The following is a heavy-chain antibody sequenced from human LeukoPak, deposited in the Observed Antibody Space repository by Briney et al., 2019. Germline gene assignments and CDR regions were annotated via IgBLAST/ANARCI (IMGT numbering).Heavy chain of an antibody. Sequence: GGSLRLSCAASGFTFSSYAMSWVRQAPGKGLEWVSAISGSGGSTYYADSVKGRFTISRDNSKNTLYLQMNSLRAEDTAVYYCAKVEGAVYYYDSSGYYQFDYWGQGTLVTVSS. V-gene: IGHV3-23*01. D-gene: IGHD3-22*01. CDR1: GFTFSSYA. CDR3: AKVEGAVYYYDSSGYYQFDY. J-gene: IGHJ4*02. CDR2: ISGSGGST.